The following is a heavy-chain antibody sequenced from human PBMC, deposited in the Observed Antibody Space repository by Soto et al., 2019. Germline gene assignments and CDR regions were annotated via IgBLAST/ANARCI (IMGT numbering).Heavy chain of an antibody. CDR2: IIPILGIA. V-gene: IGHV1-69*04. J-gene: IGHJ6*02. CDR3: ARDVEDIVVVPAAMPYYYYYGMDV. D-gene: IGHD2-2*01. CDR1: GGTFSSYT. Sequence: SVKVSCKASGGTFSSYTISWVRQAPGQGLEWMGRIIPILGIANYAQKFQGRVTITADKSTSTAYMELSSLRSEDTAVYYCARDVEDIVVVPAAMPYYYYYGMDVWG.